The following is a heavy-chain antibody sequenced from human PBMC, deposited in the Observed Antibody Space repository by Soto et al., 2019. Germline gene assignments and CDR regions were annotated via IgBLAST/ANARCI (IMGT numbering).Heavy chain of an antibody. CDR2: IYYSGST. D-gene: IGHD3-3*01. V-gene: IGHV4-59*01. Sequence: SSETLSLTCTVSGGSISSYYWSWIRQPPGKGLEWIGYIYYSGSTNYNPSLKSRVTISVDTSKNQFSLKLSSVTAADTAVYYCARGMPPEYYDFWSGYPHYYGMDVWGQGTTVTVSS. CDR3: ARGMPPEYYDFWSGYPHYYGMDV. CDR1: GGSISSYY. J-gene: IGHJ6*02.